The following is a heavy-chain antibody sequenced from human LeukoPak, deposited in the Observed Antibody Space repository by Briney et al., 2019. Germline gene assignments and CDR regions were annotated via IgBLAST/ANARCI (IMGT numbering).Heavy chain of an antibody. V-gene: IGHV3-48*03. CDR3: ARGDRAASGFDY. D-gene: IGHD2-15*01. Sequence: GGYLRLSCAASGFTFSSYEMNWVRQAPGKGLEWVSYISSGGSTVHYADSVKGRFTISRDNAKNSLYLQMNSLRAEDTAVYYCARGDRAASGFDYWGQGTLVTVSA. J-gene: IGHJ4*02. CDR1: GFTFSSYE. CDR2: ISSGGSTV.